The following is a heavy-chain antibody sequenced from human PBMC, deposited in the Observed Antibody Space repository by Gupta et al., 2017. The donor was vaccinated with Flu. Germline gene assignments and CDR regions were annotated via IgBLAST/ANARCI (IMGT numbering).Heavy chain of an antibody. Sequence: VRQAPRKGLQWISGINNSGGSTYYADSVRGRFTVSRDNSENTCYLQMNNLRAEDTAIYYCAKDLYTVPGALDSWGQGTLVTVSS. CDR3: AKDLYTVPGALDS. CDR2: INNSGGST. D-gene: IGHD6-19*01. J-gene: IGHJ5*01. V-gene: IGHV3-23*01.